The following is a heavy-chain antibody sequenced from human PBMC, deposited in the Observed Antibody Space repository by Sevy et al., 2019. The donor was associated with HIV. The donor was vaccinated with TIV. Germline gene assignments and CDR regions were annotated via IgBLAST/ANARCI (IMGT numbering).Heavy chain of an antibody. CDR3: AKVSDFWTGYDDY. CDR1: GFPFSSYA. J-gene: IGHJ4*02. CDR2: ISGSGGST. D-gene: IGHD3-3*01. V-gene: IGHV3-23*01. Sequence: GGSLRLSCAASGFPFSSYAMSWVRQAPGKGLELVSTISGSGGSTYYADSVKGRFTISRDNSKNTLYLQMNSLRAEDTAIYCCAKVSDFWTGYDDYWGQGALVTVSS.